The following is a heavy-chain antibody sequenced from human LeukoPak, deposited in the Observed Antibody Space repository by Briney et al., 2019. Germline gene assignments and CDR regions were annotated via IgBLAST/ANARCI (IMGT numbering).Heavy chain of an antibody. D-gene: IGHD3-3*01. V-gene: IGHV1-8*02. CDR2: MNPNSGNT. CDR1: GYTFTSYY. J-gene: IGHJ6*02. CDR3: ARGSDYYYYYYGMDV. Sequence: GASVKVSCKASGYTFTSYYMHWVRQATGQGLEWMGWMNPNSGNTGYAQKFQGRVTMTRSTSISTAYMELSSLRSEDTAVYYCARGSDYYYYYYGMDVWGQGTTVTVSS.